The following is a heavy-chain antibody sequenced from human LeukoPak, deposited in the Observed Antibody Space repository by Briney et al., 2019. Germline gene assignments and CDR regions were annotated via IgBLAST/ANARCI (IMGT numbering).Heavy chain of an antibody. CDR2: IYYSGST. J-gene: IGHJ3*02. CDR1: GDSISTYY. Sequence: SETLSLTCTVSGDSISTYYWSWIRQPPGKGLEWIGYIYYSGSTNYSPSLKSRVTISVDTSKNQFSLKLSSVTAADTAVYYCATRIAVAGPVDAFDIWGQGTMVTVSS. CDR3: ATRIAVAGPVDAFDI. V-gene: IGHV4-59*08. D-gene: IGHD6-19*01.